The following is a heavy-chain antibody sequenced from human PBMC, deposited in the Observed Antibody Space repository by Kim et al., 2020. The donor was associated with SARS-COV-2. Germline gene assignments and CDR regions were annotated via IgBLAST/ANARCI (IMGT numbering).Heavy chain of an antibody. CDR3: AKLGLDYYGSGSYYNDY. CDR1: GFTFDDYA. D-gene: IGHD3-10*01. CDR2: ISWNSGSI. V-gene: IGHV3-9*01. J-gene: IGHJ4*02. Sequence: GGSLRLSCAASGFTFDDYAMHWVRQAPGKGLEWVSGISWNSGSIGYADSVKGRFTISRDNAKNSLYLQMNRLRAEDTALYYCAKLGLDYYGSGSYYNDYWGQGTLVTVSS.